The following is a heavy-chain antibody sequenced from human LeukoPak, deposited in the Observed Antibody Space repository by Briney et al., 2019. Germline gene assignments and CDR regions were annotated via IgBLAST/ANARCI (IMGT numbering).Heavy chain of an antibody. J-gene: IGHJ4*02. Sequence: SETLSLTCTVSGGSISSSSYYWGWIRQPPGKGLEWIGSIYYSGSTYYNPPLKSRVTISVDTSKNQFSLKLSSVTAADTAVYYCATYSYSQRYFDYWGQGTLVTVSS. CDR3: ATYSYSQRYFDY. CDR2: IYYSGST. V-gene: IGHV4-39*01. D-gene: IGHD5-18*01. CDR1: GGSISSSSYY.